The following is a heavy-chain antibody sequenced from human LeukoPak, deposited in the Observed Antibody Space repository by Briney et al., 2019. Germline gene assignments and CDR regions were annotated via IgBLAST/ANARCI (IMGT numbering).Heavy chain of an antibody. D-gene: IGHD3-22*01. CDR2: IIPLYGTT. CDR1: GYTFTSYG. V-gene: IGHV1-69*13. CDR3: ARSAGPVVVVFITTQPPHYYYMDV. J-gene: IGHJ6*03. Sequence: GASVKVSYKASGYTFTSYGISWVRQAPGQGLEWMGGIIPLYGTTDYAQSFQDRVTITADESTTTVYMELSNLRSEDTAVYFCARSAGPVVVVFITTQPPHYYYMDVWGKGTTVTVSS.